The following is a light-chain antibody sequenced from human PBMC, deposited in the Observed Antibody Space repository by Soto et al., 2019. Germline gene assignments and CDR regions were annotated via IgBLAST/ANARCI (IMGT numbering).Light chain of an antibody. CDR3: MQGAHWPPYT. J-gene: IGKJ2*01. CDR2: RVS. Sequence: DVVVTQSPLSLPVTLGRPASISCRSRQSLVYTDGDTYLNWFQQRPGQSPSRLIYRVSNRGSGVPDRFSGSGSGSDFTRKISRVEAYDVGVSYCMQGAHWPPYTFGQGTKLEI. CDR1: QSLVYTDGDTY. V-gene: IGKV2-30*01.